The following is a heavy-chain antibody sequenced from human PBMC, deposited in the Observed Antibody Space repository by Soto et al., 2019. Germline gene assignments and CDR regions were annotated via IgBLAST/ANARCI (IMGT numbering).Heavy chain of an antibody. Sequence: QVQLVQSGAEMKKPGSSVKVSCQSSGGTFNTYAMNWVRQAPGQGPEWMGDISPMLGAANYAPKFRGRVTITANESTGTSYMQLSSLTSENTDLYFCAREVQVHTPAFVFWGQGTLVTVSS. D-gene: IGHD3-10*01. V-gene: IGHV1-69*19. J-gene: IGHJ4*02. CDR3: AREVQVHTPAFVF. CDR2: ISPMLGAA. CDR1: GGTFNTYA.